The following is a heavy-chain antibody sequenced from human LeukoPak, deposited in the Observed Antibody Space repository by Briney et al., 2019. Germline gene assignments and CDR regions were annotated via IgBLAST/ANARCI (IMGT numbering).Heavy chain of an antibody. CDR3: AKSRPMAYYFVY. J-gene: IGHJ4*02. D-gene: IGHD5-24*01. CDR1: GFTFSSYA. Sequence: GGSLRLSCAVSGFTFSSYAMSWVRQAPGKGLEWVSAISGSSGSTYYADSVKGRFTISRDNSRNTLYLQMNSLRADDTAVYYCAKSRPMAYYFVYWGQGTLVTVSS. CDR2: ISGSSGST. V-gene: IGHV3-23*01.